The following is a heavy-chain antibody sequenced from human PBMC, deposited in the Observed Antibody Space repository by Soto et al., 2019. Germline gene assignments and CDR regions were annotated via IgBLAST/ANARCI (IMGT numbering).Heavy chain of an antibody. J-gene: IGHJ4*02. V-gene: IGHV4-31*03. D-gene: IGHD3-10*01. Sequence: QVQLQESGPGLVKPSQTLSLTCTVSGGSISSGGYYWSWIRQHPGKGLEWIGYSYYSGSTYYNPSLKSRVTISVDTSKNQFSLKLSSVTAADTAVYYWAGKVWFGELGYFDYWGQGTLVTVSS. CDR1: GGSISSGGYY. CDR2: SYYSGST. CDR3: AGKVWFGELGYFDY.